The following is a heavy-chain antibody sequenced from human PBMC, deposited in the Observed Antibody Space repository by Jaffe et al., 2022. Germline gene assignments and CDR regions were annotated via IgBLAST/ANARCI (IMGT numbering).Heavy chain of an antibody. V-gene: IGHV1-18*01. J-gene: IGHJ3*02. D-gene: IGHD3-3*01. Sequence: QVQLVQSGAEVKKPGASVKVSCKASGYTFTSYGISWVRQAPGQGLEWMGWISAYNGNTNYAQKLQGRVTMTTDTSTSTAYMELRSLRSDDTAVYYCARVEDFWSGRKPHDAFDIWGQGTMVTVSS. CDR2: ISAYNGNT. CDR3: ARVEDFWSGRKPHDAFDI. CDR1: GYTFTSYG.